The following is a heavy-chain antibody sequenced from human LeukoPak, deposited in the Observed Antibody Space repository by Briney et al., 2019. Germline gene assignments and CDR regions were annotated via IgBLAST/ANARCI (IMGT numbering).Heavy chain of an antibody. J-gene: IGHJ6*03. D-gene: IGHD5-18*01. V-gene: IGHV3-30*03. CDR2: ISYDGSNK. Sequence: GGSLRLSCAASGFTFSSYSMNWVRQAPGKGLEWVAVISYDGSNKYYADSVKGRFTISRDNSKNTLYLQMNSLRAEDTAVYYCARAEGYSYGWPPYYYMDVWGKGTTVTVSS. CDR3: ARAEGYSYGWPPYYYMDV. CDR1: GFTFSSYS.